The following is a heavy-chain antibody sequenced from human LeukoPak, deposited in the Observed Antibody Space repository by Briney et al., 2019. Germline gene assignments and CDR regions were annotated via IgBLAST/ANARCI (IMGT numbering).Heavy chain of an antibody. CDR1: GFTFSSYA. J-gene: IGHJ4*02. V-gene: IGHV3-23*01. CDR3: AKGYCSSTNCKESFFDY. CDR2: ISASGGST. Sequence: GGSLRLSCAASGFTFSSYAMNRIRQAPGKGLEWVSTISASGGSTYYFVKGRFTISRDNSKNTLFLQMNSLRAEDTAVYFCAKGYCSSTNCKESFFDYWGQGTLVTVSS. D-gene: IGHD2-2*01.